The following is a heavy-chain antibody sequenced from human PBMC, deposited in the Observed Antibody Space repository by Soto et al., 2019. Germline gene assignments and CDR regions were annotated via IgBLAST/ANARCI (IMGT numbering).Heavy chain of an antibody. V-gene: IGHV1-8*01. CDR2: MNPNSGDT. J-gene: IGHJ4*02. CDR3: ARNRRETGDFDY. D-gene: IGHD7-27*01. Sequence: ASVKVSCKPSGYTFTNYDINWVRQATGQGLEWLGWMNPNSGDTGYAQKYQGRLTITRNTAISTAYMELSSLKSEDTAVYYCARNRRETGDFDYWGQGTLVTVSS. CDR1: GYTFTNYD.